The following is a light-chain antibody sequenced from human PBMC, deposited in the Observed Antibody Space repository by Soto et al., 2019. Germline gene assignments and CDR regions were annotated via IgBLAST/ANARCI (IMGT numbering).Light chain of an antibody. Sequence: EIVYTQSPGTLSLSPGERATLSCRASQSVSSSYLAWYQQKPGQAPRLLIYGASSRATGIPDRFSGSGSGTDFTLTISRLEPEDFAVYYCQQYGSSPPWWTFGQGTKV. CDR2: GAS. CDR3: QQYGSSPPWWT. CDR1: QSVSSSY. J-gene: IGKJ1*01. V-gene: IGKV3-20*01.